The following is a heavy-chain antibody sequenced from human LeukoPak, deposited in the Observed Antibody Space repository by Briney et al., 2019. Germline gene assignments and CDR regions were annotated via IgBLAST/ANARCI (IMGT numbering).Heavy chain of an antibody. CDR3: AKNYGDSNWFDP. J-gene: IGHJ5*02. V-gene: IGHV6-1*01. CDR1: GDXVSSNSAA. Sequence: SQTLSLTCAISGDXVSSNSAAWNWMRQSPSRGLEWLGRTYYRSNWFNDFALSVKSRITINPDTSKNQFSLRLNSVTPEDTAVYYCAKNYGDSNWFDPWGQGTLVTVSS. D-gene: IGHD4-17*01. CDR2: TYYRSNWFN.